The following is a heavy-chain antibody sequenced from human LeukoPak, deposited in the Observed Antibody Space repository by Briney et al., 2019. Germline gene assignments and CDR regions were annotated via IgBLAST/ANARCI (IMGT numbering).Heavy chain of an antibody. CDR1: GYTFTSYY. V-gene: IGHV1-46*01. CDR2: INPSGGST. CDR3: ARDWGCSSTSCYGIYWYFDL. J-gene: IGHJ2*01. Sequence: VASVKVSCKVSGYTFTSYYMHWVRQAPGQRLEWMGIINPSGGSTSYAQKFQGRVTMTRDTSTSTVYMELSSLRSEDTAVYYCARDWGCSSTSCYGIYWYFDLWGRGTLVTVSS. D-gene: IGHD2-2*01.